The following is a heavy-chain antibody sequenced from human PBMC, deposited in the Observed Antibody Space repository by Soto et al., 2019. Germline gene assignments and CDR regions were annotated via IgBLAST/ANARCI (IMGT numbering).Heavy chain of an antibody. J-gene: IGHJ6*02. CDR3: ARDRLTIFGVVSYGMDV. CDR2: TYYRSKWYN. V-gene: IGHV6-1*01. Sequence: PSQTLSLTCAISGDSVSSNSAAWNWIRQSPSRGLEWLGRTYYRSKWYNDYAVSVKSRITINPDTSKNQFSLQLNSVTPEDTAVYYCARDRLTIFGVVSYGMDVWGQGTTVTVSS. D-gene: IGHD3-3*01. CDR1: GDSVSSNSAA.